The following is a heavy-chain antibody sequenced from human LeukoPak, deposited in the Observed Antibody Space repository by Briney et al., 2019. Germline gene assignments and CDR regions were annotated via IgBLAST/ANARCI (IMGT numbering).Heavy chain of an antibody. CDR2: IYASGST. CDR3: ARDGRDYDFLPGNSNHYGMDV. CDR1: DDAISSSGYY. V-gene: IGHV4-31*03. Sequence: PSQTLSLTCTVSDDAISSSGYYWIWIRHHPGKGLEWIGYIYASGSTYYNPSLRSRVTISIDAPKNRFSLKVNSVTAADTAVYYCARDGRDYDFLPGNSNHYGMDVWGRGTTVTVSS. J-gene: IGHJ6*02. D-gene: IGHD3-9*01.